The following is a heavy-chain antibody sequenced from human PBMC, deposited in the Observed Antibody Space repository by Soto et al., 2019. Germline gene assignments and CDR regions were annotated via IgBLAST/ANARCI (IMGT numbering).Heavy chain of an antibody. CDR3: ARGPYFEGTANNWFDP. CDR1: GGSVIIGNYY. Sequence: SETLCLTCAVSGGSVIIGNYYWSWIRQAPGKGLEWIGYIFYTGSTNYNPSLKSRVTMSVDTSKNQFSLNLSSVTAADTAVYYCARGPYFEGTANNWFDPWGQGNQVTVSS. J-gene: IGHJ5*02. CDR2: IFYTGST. D-gene: IGHD2-8*02. V-gene: IGHV4-61*01.